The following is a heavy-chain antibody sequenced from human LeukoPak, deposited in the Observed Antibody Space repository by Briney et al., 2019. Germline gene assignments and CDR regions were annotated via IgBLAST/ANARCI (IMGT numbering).Heavy chain of an antibody. V-gene: IGHV3-11*04. CDR2: SSESGTAY. J-gene: IGHJ2*01. CDR1: GFTFSDYF. D-gene: IGHD2-8*02. CDR3: VRGGERTGNSYFDL. Sequence: PGGSLRLSCAASGFTFSDYFMSWIRQPPGKGLEWITYSSESGTAYSYAASVKGRFTISRDNAKNSLFLQMDSLRADDTALYYCVRGGERTGNSYFDLWGRGTLVTVSS.